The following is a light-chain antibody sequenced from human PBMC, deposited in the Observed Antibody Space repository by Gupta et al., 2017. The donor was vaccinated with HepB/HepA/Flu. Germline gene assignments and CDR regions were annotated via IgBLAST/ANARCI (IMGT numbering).Light chain of an antibody. V-gene: IGLV2-14*03. CDR3: SSYTSSSALVV. Sequence: SALTQPASVSGSPGKSIPISCSGTSSDVGVYNYVSWYQQHPGKAPKLMIHDVSNRPSGVSNRFSGSKSGNTASLTISGLQAEDEADYYCSSYTSSSALVVFGGGTKLTVL. J-gene: IGLJ2*01. CDR2: DVS. CDR1: SSDVGVYNY.